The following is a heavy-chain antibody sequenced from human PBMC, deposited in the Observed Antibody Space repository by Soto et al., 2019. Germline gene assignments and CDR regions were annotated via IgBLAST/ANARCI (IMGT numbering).Heavy chain of an antibody. CDR2: ISAYNGNT. CDR3: ARDDSSGYYYDWFDP. CDR1: GYTFTSYG. D-gene: IGHD3-22*01. Sequence: ASVKVSCKASGYTFTSYGISWVRQAPGQGLEWMGWISAYNGNTNYAQKLQGRVTMTTDTSTSTAYMELRSLRSDDTAVYYGARDDSSGYYYDWFDPWGQGTLVTVSS. J-gene: IGHJ5*02. V-gene: IGHV1-18*01.